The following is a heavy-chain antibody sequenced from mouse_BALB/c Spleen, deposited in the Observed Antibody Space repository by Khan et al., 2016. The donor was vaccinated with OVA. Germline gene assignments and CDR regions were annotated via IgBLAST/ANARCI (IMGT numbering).Heavy chain of an antibody. CDR3: ARDGDYPWFAY. J-gene: IGHJ3*01. Sequence: MQLLESGAELVRPGASVNMSCKASGFTFTDYTMHWVKQRPEQGLEWIGWIGPENGNTTYDPKFKGKARMTADTSSNTAYLQLSSLTSEDTAVKYCARDGDYPWFAYWGQGTLVTVSA. CDR2: IGPENGNT. CDR1: GFTFTDYT. V-gene: IGHV14-1*02. D-gene: IGHD2-13*01.